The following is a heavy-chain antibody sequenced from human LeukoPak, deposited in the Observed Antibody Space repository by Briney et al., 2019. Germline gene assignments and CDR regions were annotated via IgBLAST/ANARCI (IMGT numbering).Heavy chain of an antibody. Sequence: SETLSLTCTVSGGSISSYYWSWIRQPPGKGLEWIGYIYYSGSTNYNPSLKSRVTISVDTSKNQFSLKLSSVTAADTAVYYCARGCDYDILTGHSHDAFDIWGQGTMVTVSS. V-gene: IGHV4-59*01. CDR3: ARGCDYDILTGHSHDAFDI. J-gene: IGHJ3*02. CDR1: GGSISSYY. CDR2: IYYSGST. D-gene: IGHD3-9*01.